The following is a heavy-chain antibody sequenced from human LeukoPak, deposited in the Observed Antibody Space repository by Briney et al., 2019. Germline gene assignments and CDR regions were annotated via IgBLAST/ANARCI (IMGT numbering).Heavy chain of an antibody. D-gene: IGHD3-10*01. CDR3: ARGPFGSITPNWFDT. V-gene: IGHV3-48*03. J-gene: IGHJ5*02. CDR1: GFTFSSYE. CDR2: ISSSGSTI. Sequence: PGGSLRLSCAASGFTFSSYEMNWVRQAPGKGLEWVSYISSSGSTIYYADSLKGRFTISRDNAKNSLYLQMSSLRPEDTAIFYCARGPFGSITPNWFDTWGQGTLVTVSS.